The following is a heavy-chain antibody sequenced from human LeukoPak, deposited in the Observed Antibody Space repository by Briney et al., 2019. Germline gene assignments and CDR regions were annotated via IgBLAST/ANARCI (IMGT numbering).Heavy chain of an antibody. CDR2: ISAYNGNT. CDR3: ASRNAGGDCFDDAFDI. CDR1: GYTFTSYG. J-gene: IGHJ3*02. V-gene: IGHV1-18*01. Sequence: ASVKVSCKASGYTFTSYGISWVRQAPGQGLEWMGWISAYNGNTNYAQKLQGRVTMTTDTSTSTAYMELRSLRSDDTAVYYCASRNAGGDCFDDAFDIWGQGTMVTVSS. D-gene: IGHD2-21*02.